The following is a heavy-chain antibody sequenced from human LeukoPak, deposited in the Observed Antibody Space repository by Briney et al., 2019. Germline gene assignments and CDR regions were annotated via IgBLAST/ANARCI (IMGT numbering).Heavy chain of an antibody. D-gene: IGHD2-2*01. CDR2: MNPNSGNT. V-gene: IGHV1-8*01. CDR1: GYTFTSYD. Sequence: ASVKVSCKASGYTFTSYDINWVRQATGQGLEWMGWMNPNSGNTGYAQKFQGRVTMTRNTSISTAYMELGSLRSEDTAVYYCARGGGGYCSSTSCSYYFDYWGQGTLVTVSS. J-gene: IGHJ4*02. CDR3: ARGGGGYCSSTSCSYYFDY.